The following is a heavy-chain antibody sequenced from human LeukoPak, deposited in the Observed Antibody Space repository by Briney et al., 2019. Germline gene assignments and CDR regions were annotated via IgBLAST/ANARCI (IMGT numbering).Heavy chain of an antibody. V-gene: IGHV3-9*01. CDR1: GFTFNDYA. J-gene: IGHJ5*01. CDR2: ISWNGGSI. D-gene: IGHD3-10*01. Sequence: GGSLRLSCAASGFTFNDYAMHGVRQAPGKGLEWVSGISWNGGSIVYADSVKGRFTISRDNAKNSLFLQMNSLRAEDTALYYCAKDVSAFYGSGSYFDSWGQGTLVTVSS. CDR3: AKDVSAFYGSGSYFDS.